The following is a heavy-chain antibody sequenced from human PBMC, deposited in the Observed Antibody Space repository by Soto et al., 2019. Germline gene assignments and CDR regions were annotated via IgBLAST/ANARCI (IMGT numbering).Heavy chain of an antibody. CDR3: AKEVHCGGGSCSWSEGFDY. J-gene: IGHJ4*02. CDR1: GFIFSSYG. CDR2: ISYEGSHT. Sequence: QVQLVESGGGVVQPGRSLRLSCAASGFIFSSYGMHWVRQAPGKGLEWVAVISYEGSHTYYADSVKGRFTITRDNSKNTLYLQMNSLRPEDTAVYYCAKEVHCGGGSCSWSEGFDYWGQGT. D-gene: IGHD2-15*01. V-gene: IGHV3-30*18.